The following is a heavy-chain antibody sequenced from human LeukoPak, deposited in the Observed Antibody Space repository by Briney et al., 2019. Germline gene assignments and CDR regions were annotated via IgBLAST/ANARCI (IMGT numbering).Heavy chain of an antibody. Sequence: GGSLRLSCAASGFTVSSSYMSWVRQDPGKGLEWVSVIYSGSNTYYTDSVKGRFTISRDNSKNTLYLQMNSLRAEDTAVYYCARVTAGGDFDYWGQGTLVTVSS. J-gene: IGHJ4*02. CDR2: IYSGSNT. V-gene: IGHV3-66*01. CDR3: ARVTAGGDFDY. CDR1: GFTVSSSY. D-gene: IGHD3-16*01.